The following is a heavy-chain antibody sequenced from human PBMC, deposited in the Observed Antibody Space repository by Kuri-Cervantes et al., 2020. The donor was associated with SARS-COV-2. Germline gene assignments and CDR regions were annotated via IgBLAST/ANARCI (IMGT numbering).Heavy chain of an antibody. CDR3: ARRFGTNWFDL. J-gene: IGHJ5*02. CDR1: GYSFTSYW. D-gene: IGHD3-16*01. V-gene: IGHV5-51*01. CDR2: IYPGDSDT. Sequence: GESLRLSCKGSGYSFTSYWIGWVRQMPGKGLEWMGIIYPGDSDTRYSPSFQGQVTISADKSISTTYLQWSSLKAADTAIYYCARRFGTNWFDLWGQGTLVTVSS.